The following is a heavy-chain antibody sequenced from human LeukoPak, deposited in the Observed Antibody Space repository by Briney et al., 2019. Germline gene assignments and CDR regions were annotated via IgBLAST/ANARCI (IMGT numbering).Heavy chain of an antibody. CDR2: INAGNGNT. Sequence: GASVKVSCKASGYTFTSYAMHWVRQVPGQRLEWMGWINAGNGNTKYSQEFQGRVTITRDTSASTAYMELSSLRSEDMAVYYCARGGYCSSTSCSGYYYYMDVWGKGTTVTISS. CDR3: ARGGYCSSTSCSGYYYYMDV. CDR1: GYTFTSYA. D-gene: IGHD2-2*01. V-gene: IGHV1-3*03. J-gene: IGHJ6*03.